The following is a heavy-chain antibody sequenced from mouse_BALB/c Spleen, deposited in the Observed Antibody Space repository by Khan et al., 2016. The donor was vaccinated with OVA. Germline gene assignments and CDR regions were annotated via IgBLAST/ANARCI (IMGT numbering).Heavy chain of an antibody. CDR1: GFSLTSYG. V-gene: IGHV2-2*02. CDR2: IWSGGST. J-gene: IGHJ3*01. CDR3: ARNYDYDEGLAY. D-gene: IGHD2-4*01. Sequence: VQLQESGPGLVQPSQSLSITCTVSGFSLTSYGVHWVRQSPGKGLEWLGVIWSGGSTDYSAAFISRLSITKDNSKSQVFFQMNSLQANDTAIYYCARNYDYDEGLAYWGQGTLVTVSA.